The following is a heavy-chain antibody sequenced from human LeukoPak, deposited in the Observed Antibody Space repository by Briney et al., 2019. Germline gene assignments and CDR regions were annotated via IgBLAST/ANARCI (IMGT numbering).Heavy chain of an antibody. D-gene: IGHD3-22*01. J-gene: IGHJ4*02. CDR3: AKDTGPYYYDSSGYYPFDY. V-gene: IGHV3-23*01. CDR2: ISGSGDNT. Sequence: AGGSLRLSCAASGFTFSSYAMSWVRQAPGKGLEWVSAISGSGDNTYYADSVKGRFTISRDNSKNTLYLQMNSLRAEDTAVYYCAKDTGPYYYDSSGYYPFDYWGQGTLVTVSS. CDR1: GFTFSSYA.